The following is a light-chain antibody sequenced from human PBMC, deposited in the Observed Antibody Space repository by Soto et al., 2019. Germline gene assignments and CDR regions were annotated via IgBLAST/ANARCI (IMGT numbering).Light chain of an antibody. J-gene: IGLJ1*01. CDR3: AAWDDSLSALYV. CDR1: SSNIGSNY. CDR2: RNN. Sequence: QSVLTQPPSAYGTPGQRVTISCSGSSSNIGSNYVYWYQQLPGTAPKLLIYRNNQRPSGVPDRFSGSKSGTSASLAISGLRSEDEADYYCAAWDDSLSALYVFGTGTKVTVL. V-gene: IGLV1-47*01.